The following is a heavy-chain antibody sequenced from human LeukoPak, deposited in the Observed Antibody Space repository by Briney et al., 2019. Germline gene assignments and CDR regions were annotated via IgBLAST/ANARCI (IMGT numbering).Heavy chain of an antibody. D-gene: IGHD3-22*01. J-gene: IGHJ4*02. Sequence: GGSLRLSCAASGFTFSSYAMSWVRQASGKGLEWVSGISNSGGSTYYADSVKGRFTISRDNSKNTLYLQMNSLRAEDTAVYYCAKDTPTYYYDSSGGGVDYWGRGTLVTVSS. CDR3: AKDTPTYYYDSSGGGVDY. CDR1: GFTFSSYA. CDR2: ISNSGGST. V-gene: IGHV3-23*01.